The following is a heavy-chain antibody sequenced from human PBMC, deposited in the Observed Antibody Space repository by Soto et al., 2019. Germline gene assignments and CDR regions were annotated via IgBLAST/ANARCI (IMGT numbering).Heavy chain of an antibody. J-gene: IGHJ4*02. Sequence: SVNVSWEASGGTCRSYAIRWLRQAPGQGLEWMGGIIPIFGTANYAQKFQGRVTITADESTSTAYMELSSLRSEDTAVYYCARVMGATESSDYWGQGTLVTVSS. V-gene: IGHV1-69*13. CDR1: GGTCRSYA. D-gene: IGHD1-26*01. CDR2: IIPIFGTA. CDR3: ARVMGATESSDY.